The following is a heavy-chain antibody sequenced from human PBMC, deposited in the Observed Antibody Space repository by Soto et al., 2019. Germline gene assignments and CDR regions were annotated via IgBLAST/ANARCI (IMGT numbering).Heavy chain of an antibody. CDR2: VHYSWGS. J-gene: IGHJ6*02. CDR1: GGSISSYH. CDR3: ARQGFGALNGLVDA. D-gene: IGHD3-10*01. Sequence: SETLSLTCTVSGGSISSYHWSWIRQTPGKGLEWIGYVHYSWGSNYNPSLKSRVAISLDTSKSQFSLKLTSVTATDTAVYYCARQGFGALNGLVDAWGQGTTVTVSS. V-gene: IGHV4-59*08.